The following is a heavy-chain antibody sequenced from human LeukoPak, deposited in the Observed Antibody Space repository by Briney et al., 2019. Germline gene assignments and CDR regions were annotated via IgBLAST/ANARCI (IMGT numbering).Heavy chain of an antibody. J-gene: IGHJ4*02. Sequence: ASVKVSCKASGYTFTSYDINWVRQATGQGLEWMGWMNPNSGNTGYAQKFQGRVTMTRNTSISTAYMELSSLRSEDTAVYYCARDVEMATEFFDYWGQGTLVTVSS. CDR2: MNPNSGNT. CDR1: GYTFTSYD. CDR3: ARDVEMATEFFDY. V-gene: IGHV1-8*01. D-gene: IGHD5-24*01.